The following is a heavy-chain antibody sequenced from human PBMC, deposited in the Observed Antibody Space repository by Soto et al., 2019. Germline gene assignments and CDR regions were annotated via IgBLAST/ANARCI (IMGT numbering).Heavy chain of an antibody. Sequence: GGSLRLSCAASGFTFSSYGMHWVRQAPGKGLEWVAVIWYDGSNKYYADSVKGRFTISRDNSKNTLYLQMNSLRAEDTAVYYCARDSGGRVGSGSPDYWGQGTLVTVSS. J-gene: IGHJ4*02. D-gene: IGHD3-10*01. V-gene: IGHV3-33*01. CDR1: GFTFSSYG. CDR2: IWYDGSNK. CDR3: ARDSGGRVGSGSPDY.